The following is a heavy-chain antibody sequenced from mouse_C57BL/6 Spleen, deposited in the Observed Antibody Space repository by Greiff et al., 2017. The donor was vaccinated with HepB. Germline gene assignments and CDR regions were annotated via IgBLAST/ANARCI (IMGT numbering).Heavy chain of an antibody. D-gene: IGHD1-1*01. J-gene: IGHJ2*01. Sequence: QVQLQQSGAELMKPGASVKLSCKATGYTFTGYWIEWVKQRPGHGLEWIGEILPGSGSTNYNEKFKGKATFTAYTSSNTAYMKLSSLTTEDSAICASAGRVATGHIDYWGQGTTLTVSS. CDR3: AGRVATGHIDY. V-gene: IGHV1-9*01. CDR2: ILPGSGST. CDR1: GYTFTGYW.